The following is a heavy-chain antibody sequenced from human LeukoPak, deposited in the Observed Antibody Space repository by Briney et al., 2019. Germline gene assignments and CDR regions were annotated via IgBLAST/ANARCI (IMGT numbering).Heavy chain of an antibody. D-gene: IGHD2-15*01. CDR3: ARYSPYCSGGSCPADAFDI. V-gene: IGHV4-59*01. Sequence: SETLSLTCTVSGGSISSYYWSWIRQPPGKGLEWIGYIYYSGSTNYNPSLKSRVTISVGTSKNQFSLKLSSVTAADTAVYYCARYSPYCSGGSCPADAFDIWGQGTMVTVSS. CDR1: GGSISSYY. CDR2: IYYSGST. J-gene: IGHJ3*02.